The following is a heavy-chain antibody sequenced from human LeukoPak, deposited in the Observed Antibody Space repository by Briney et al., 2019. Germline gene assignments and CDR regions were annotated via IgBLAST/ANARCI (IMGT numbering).Heavy chain of an antibody. J-gene: IGHJ6*03. V-gene: IGHV3-23*01. Sequence: AGGSLRLSCAASGFTFNSYDMSWVRQAPGKGLEWVSAISGSGDSTYYADSVKGRFTISRDNSKNTLYLQMNSLRAEDTAVYYCARDATTAIGTVYMDVWGKGTTVTISS. CDR1: GFTFNSYD. D-gene: IGHD1-1*01. CDR2: ISGSGDST. CDR3: ARDATTAIGTVYMDV.